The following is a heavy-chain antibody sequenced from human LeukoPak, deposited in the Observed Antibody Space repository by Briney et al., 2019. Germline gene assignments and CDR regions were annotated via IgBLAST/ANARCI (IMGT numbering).Heavy chain of an antibody. V-gene: IGHV4-59*01. CDR1: GGSISSYY. D-gene: IGHD3-9*01. CDR2: IYYSGST. CDR3: ARDRPGYYFDY. Sequence: SETLSLTCTVSGGSISSYYWSWIRQPPGKGLQWIGYIYYSGSTNYNPSLKSRVTISVDTSKNQFSLKLSSVTAADTAVYYCARDRPGYYFDYWGQGTLVTVSS. J-gene: IGHJ4*02.